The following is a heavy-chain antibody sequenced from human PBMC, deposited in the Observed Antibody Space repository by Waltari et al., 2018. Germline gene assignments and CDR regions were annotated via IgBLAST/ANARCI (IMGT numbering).Heavy chain of an antibody. CDR3: ASKQISTSGVLIDR. V-gene: IGHV3-23*03. J-gene: IGHJ5*02. CDR2: IYAGGST. Sequence: SLRLSCVGSGFAFSASAMNWVRQAPGKGLEWVAVIYAGGSTYYADSIDGRFSISRDNSKKTVFLEMNGLRREDTAVYFCASKQISTSGVLIDRWGQGVLVTVSS. CDR1: GFAFSASA. D-gene: IGHD3-3*01.